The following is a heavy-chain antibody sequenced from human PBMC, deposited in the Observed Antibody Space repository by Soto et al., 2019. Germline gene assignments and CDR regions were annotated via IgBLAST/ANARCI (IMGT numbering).Heavy chain of an antibody. CDR1: EFTFSDYY. Sequence: SGGSLRLSCAASEFTFSDYYMSWIRQAPGKGLEWVSYISSSGSTIYYADSVQGRFTVSRDNAKNSLYLQMNSLRAEDTAVYYCARNRGRGYGMDVWGQGTTVTVSS. V-gene: IGHV3-11*01. CDR3: ARNRGRGYGMDV. J-gene: IGHJ6*02. CDR2: ISSSGSTI. D-gene: IGHD3-10*01.